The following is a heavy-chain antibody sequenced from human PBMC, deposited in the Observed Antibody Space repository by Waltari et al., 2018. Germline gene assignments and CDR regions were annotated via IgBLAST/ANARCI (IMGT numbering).Heavy chain of an antibody. Sequence: QVQLVQSGTEVKKTGASVKVSCKASGYIFPGFYLHWVRQAPGQGLEWMGWINPNSGDTDYAQKFQGRVTMTRDTSISAAYMELSSLRSDDTAVYYCARGIYSGYDAGFDYWGQGTLVTVSS. CDR2: INPNSGDT. CDR1: GYIFPGFY. V-gene: IGHV1-2*02. D-gene: IGHD5-12*01. CDR3: ARGIYSGYDAGFDY. J-gene: IGHJ4*02.